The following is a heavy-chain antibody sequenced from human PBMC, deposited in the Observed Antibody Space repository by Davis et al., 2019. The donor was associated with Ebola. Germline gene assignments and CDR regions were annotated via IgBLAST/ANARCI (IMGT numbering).Heavy chain of an antibody. Sequence: GESLKISCAASGFTFSSYWMHWVRQAPGKGLVWVSRINNDGTSTSYADSVKGRFTISRDNSKNTLYLQMNSLRAEDTAVYYCARDLPIAVADHYYYYGMDVWGQGTTVTVSS. CDR3: ARDLPIAVADHYYYYGMDV. CDR1: GFTFSSYW. D-gene: IGHD6-19*01. CDR2: INNDGTST. V-gene: IGHV3-74*01. J-gene: IGHJ6*02.